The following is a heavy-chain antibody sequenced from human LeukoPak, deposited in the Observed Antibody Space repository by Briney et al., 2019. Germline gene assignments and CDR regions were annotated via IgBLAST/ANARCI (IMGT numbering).Heavy chain of an antibody. D-gene: IGHD1-1*01. CDR2: FYYSGST. CDR3: ARLWRAAIDY. V-gene: IGHV4-39*01. J-gene: IGHJ4*02. CDR1: GCSISSSSYY. Sequence: SETLSLTCSVVSGCSISSSSYYGGWIRQPPGKGLEWIGSFYYSGSTYYNPSLKSRVTISADTSKNQFSLKLSSVTAADTAVYYCARLWRAAIDYGGQGTLVAVSS.